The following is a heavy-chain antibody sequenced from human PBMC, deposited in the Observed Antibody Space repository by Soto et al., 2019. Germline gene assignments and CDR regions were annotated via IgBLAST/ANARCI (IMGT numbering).Heavy chain of an antibody. CDR1: GGTFSSYT. Sequence: QVQLVQSGAEVKKPGSSVKVSCKASGGTFSSYTISWVRQAPGQGLEWMGRIIPILGIANYAQKFQGRVTITADKSTSTAYMELSSLRSEDTAVYYCATSYYGGMYYFDYWGQGTLVPVSS. CDR3: ATSYYGGMYYFDY. D-gene: IGHD4-17*01. CDR2: IIPILGIA. V-gene: IGHV1-69*02. J-gene: IGHJ4*02.